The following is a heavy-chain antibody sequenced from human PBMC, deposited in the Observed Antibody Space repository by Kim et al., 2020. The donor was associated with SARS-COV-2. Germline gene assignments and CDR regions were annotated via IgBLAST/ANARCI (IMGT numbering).Heavy chain of an antibody. J-gene: IGHJ6*02. CDR3: ARKVKAEAGTDYYYYGMDV. Sequence: GGSLRLSCAASGFTFNNYWMSWVRQAPGKGLEWVANIRQAGSEIYYVDSVKGRFTISRDNTKNSLYLQKNSLRPDDTAVYYCARKVKAEAGTDYYYYGMDVWGQGTTVTVS. D-gene: IGHD6-19*01. CDR2: IRQAGSEI. CDR1: GFTFNNYW. V-gene: IGHV3-7*01.